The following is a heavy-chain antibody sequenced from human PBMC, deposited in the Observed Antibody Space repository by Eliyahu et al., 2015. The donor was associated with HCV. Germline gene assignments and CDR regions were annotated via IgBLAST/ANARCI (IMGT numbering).Heavy chain of an antibody. V-gene: IGHV3-23*01. CDR2: IXGRGEXT. CDR1: GFTFSSYA. J-gene: IGHJ4*02. Sequence: EVQLLESGGGLAQPGGSLXLSCXAFGFTFSSYALXWVRQAPGRGLEWVSRIXGRGEXTHYADSVKGRFTISRDNSKNTLYLQMNSLRGEDTAVYYCAKDDYFDYWGQGTLVTVSS. CDR3: AKDDYFDY.